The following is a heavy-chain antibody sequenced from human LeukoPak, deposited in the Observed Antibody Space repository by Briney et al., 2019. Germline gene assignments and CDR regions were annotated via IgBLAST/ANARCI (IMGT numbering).Heavy chain of an antibody. V-gene: IGHV1-18*01. Sequence: GASVKVSCKASGYSFVFFGVSWVRQAPGQGLEWMGWINSHNGDTKYAERLQGRVFMTTDTSTSTSYMELRSLRSDDTAVYYCARAVSGSIYGDFDFWGQGTLVTVSS. CDR3: ARAVSGSIYGDFDF. J-gene: IGHJ4*02. CDR2: INSHNGDT. D-gene: IGHD1-26*01. CDR1: GYSFVFFG.